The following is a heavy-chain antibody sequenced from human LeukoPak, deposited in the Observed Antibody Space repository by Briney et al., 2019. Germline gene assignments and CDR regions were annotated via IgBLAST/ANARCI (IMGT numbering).Heavy chain of an antibody. Sequence: PSETLSLTCTVSDGSINNYYWSWIRQPPGKGLEWIGCIYSSGSTNYSPSLKSRVTISVDTPKNQFSLKLSSVTAADTAVYYCARHDAGNWYPYFDNWGQGTLVTVSS. CDR3: ARHDAGNWYPYFDN. J-gene: IGHJ4*02. D-gene: IGHD6-13*01. V-gene: IGHV4-59*08. CDR1: DGSINNYY. CDR2: IYSSGST.